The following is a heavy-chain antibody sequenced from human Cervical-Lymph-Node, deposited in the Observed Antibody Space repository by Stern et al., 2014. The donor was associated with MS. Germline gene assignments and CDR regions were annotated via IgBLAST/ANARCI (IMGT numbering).Heavy chain of an antibody. D-gene: IGHD1/OR15-1a*01. V-gene: IGHV1-69*01. CDR1: GGSFSRDA. J-gene: IGHJ6*02. Sequence: VQLVESGPDVKKPGSSVKLSCRASGGSFSRDAINWVRQAPGQGLEWMGGIIPMFGKTNYPQEFQGRVTITADGPTNTAYMELSTLTFEDTAVYFCTKARVEQLGPVDDFYYYAMDVWGQGTTVTVSS. CDR2: IIPMFGKT. CDR3: TKARVEQLGPVDDFYYYAMDV.